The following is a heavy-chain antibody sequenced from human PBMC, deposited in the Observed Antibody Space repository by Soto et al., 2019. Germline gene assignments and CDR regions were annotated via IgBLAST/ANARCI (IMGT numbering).Heavy chain of an antibody. Sequence: GASVKVSCKSSGDTFTDYYMHWVRQAPGQGLEWMGWINPNSGVTKYAQKFQGWVTMTRDTSIRTVYMQLSRLRSDDTAVYYCAGESGGATATLDYYYFYMDVWGTGTTVTVSS. D-gene: IGHD5-12*01. J-gene: IGHJ6*03. V-gene: IGHV1-2*04. CDR2: INPNSGVT. CDR3: AGESGGATATLDYYYFYMDV. CDR1: GDTFTDYY.